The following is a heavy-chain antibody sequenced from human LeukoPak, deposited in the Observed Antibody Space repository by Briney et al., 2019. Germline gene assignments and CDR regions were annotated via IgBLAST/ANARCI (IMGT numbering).Heavy chain of an antibody. CDR2: IRSDASYK. Sequence: GGSLRLSCAASGFTFSSYEMNWVRQAPGKGLEWVAFIRSDASYKYYADSVKGRFTISRDNSKNTLFLQMNSLRAEDTAVYYCAKVGQQWLEIYSWEQGTLVTVSS. CDR3: AKVGQQWLEIYS. V-gene: IGHV3-30*02. D-gene: IGHD6-19*01. CDR1: GFTFSSYE. J-gene: IGHJ4*02.